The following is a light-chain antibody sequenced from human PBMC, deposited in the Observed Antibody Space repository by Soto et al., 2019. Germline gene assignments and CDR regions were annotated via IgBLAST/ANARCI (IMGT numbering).Light chain of an antibody. CDR1: QTVTAR. CDR3: QQYYRSCT. J-gene: IGKJ2*02. Sequence: DIQLTQSPSTRSASVGDRVTITCRARQTVTARLAGYQQKPGKAPKLLIYDASSLQSGVPARFSGSGSGTEFSLTVSSLQPDDFATYYCQQYYRSCTFGQGTKVEIK. V-gene: IGKV1-5*01. CDR2: DAS.